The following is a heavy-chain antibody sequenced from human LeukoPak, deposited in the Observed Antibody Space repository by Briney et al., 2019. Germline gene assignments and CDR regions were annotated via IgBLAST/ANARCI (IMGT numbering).Heavy chain of an antibody. CDR3: ASAPLLYFDWCYFDY. Sequence: GGTLRLSCAASGFTFSNYGMTWVRQAPGKGLEWVSLIYSAGSTYYADSVKGRFTISRDNSKNTVYLQMNSLRVEDTAVYYCASAPLLYFDWCYFDYWGQGTLVTVSS. V-gene: IGHV3-53*01. J-gene: IGHJ4*02. D-gene: IGHD3-9*01. CDR1: GFTFSNYG. CDR2: IYSAGST.